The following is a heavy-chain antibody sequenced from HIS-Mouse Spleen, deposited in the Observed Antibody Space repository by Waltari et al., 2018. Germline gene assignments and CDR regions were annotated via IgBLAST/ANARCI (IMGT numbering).Heavy chain of an antibody. CDR3: ARDSGSYSFWYFDL. Sequence: QVQLVQSGAEVKKPGSSVKVSCKASGGTFSSYAISWVGQAPGQGLEWMGGIIPILGKANYAQKFQGRVTITADESTSTAYMELSSLRSEDTAVYYCARDSGSYSFWYFDLWGRGTLVTVSS. J-gene: IGHJ2*01. D-gene: IGHD1-26*01. V-gene: IGHV1-69*01. CDR2: IIPILGKA. CDR1: GGTFSSYA.